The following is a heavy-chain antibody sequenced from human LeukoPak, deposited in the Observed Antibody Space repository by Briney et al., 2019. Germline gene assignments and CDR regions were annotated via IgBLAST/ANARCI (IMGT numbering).Heavy chain of an antibody. CDR3: ARASYFGSGSYVSDLGWFDP. D-gene: IGHD3-10*01. CDR1: GFTFSRYE. J-gene: IGHJ5*02. CDR2: ISSSGSTK. Sequence: GGSLRLSCAASGFTFSRYEMTWVRQAPGKGLEWVSYISSSGSTKYYADSVKGRFTISRDKSKDTLYLQMNSLRADDTAVYYCARASYFGSGSYVSDLGWFDPWGQGTLVTVSS. V-gene: IGHV3-48*03.